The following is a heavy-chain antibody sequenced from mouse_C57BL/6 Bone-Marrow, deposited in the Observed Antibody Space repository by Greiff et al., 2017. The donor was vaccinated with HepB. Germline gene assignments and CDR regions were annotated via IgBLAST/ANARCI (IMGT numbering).Heavy chain of an antibody. CDR1: GYTFTDYT. CDR3: VRGRWYY. Sequence: VQLQQSGPELVKPGASVRISCKTSGYTFTDYTIHWVKQSHGKTLEWIGRINPNIGGTNSNQKFEGKATLTLDMSSSTAYMELRSLTPEDSAVYYCVRGRWYYWGQGTLVTVSA. D-gene: IGHD1-1*02. J-gene: IGHJ3*01. CDR2: INPNIGGT. V-gene: IGHV1-18*01.